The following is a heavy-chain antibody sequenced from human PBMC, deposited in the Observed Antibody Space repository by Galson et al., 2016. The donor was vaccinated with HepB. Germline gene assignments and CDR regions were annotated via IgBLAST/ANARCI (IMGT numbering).Heavy chain of an antibody. CDR3: ARGGGDYVWGSYRLNNWFDP. V-gene: IGHV4-34*01. J-gene: IGHJ5*02. CDR1: GGSFSGYY. CDR2: INHSGTT. Sequence: LSLTCAVYGGSFSGYYWTWIRQPPGKGLEWIGEINHSGTTNYNPSLKSRVTISVDTSKNQFSLKLNSVNAADTAMYYCARGGGDYVWGSYRLNNWFDPWGQGTLVTVSS. D-gene: IGHD3-16*02.